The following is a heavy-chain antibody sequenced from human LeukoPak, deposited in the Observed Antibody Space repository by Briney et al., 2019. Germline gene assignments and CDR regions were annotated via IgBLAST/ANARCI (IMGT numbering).Heavy chain of an antibody. CDR3: ARATYGEGYSSSWTAFDY. V-gene: IGHV3-11*05. Sequence: GGSLRLSCAVSTFTFSNYAMSWVRQAPGKGLEWVSYISSSSSYTNYADSVKGRFTISRDNAKNSLYLQMNSLRAEDTAVYYCARATYGEGYSSSWTAFDYWGQGTLVTVSS. CDR2: ISSSSSYT. CDR1: TFTFSNYA. D-gene: IGHD6-13*01. J-gene: IGHJ4*02.